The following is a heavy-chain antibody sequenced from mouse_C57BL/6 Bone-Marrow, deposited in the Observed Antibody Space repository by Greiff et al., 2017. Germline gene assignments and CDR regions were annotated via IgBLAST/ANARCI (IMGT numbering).Heavy chain of an antibody. CDR3: ARRGLWLFDY. D-gene: IGHD2-2*01. CDR1: GYTFTSYG. Sequence: QVQLQQSGAELARPGASVKLSCKASGYTFTSYGISWVKQTTGQSLEWIGEIFPRSGNTYYNEQFKGQATLTADNSSNTAYMELRGLASEYSAVYFCARRGLWLFDYWGQGTTLTGSS. J-gene: IGHJ2*01. CDR2: IFPRSGNT. V-gene: IGHV1-81*01.